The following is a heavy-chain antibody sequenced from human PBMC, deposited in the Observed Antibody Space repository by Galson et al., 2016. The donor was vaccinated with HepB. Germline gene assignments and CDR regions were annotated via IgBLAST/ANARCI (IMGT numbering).Heavy chain of an antibody. V-gene: IGHV4-61*02. CDR3: ARQRDNIGYDSSFDF. CDR1: GGSISSGSYY. J-gene: IGHJ4*02. D-gene: IGHD5-12*01. CDR2: IYTSGST. Sequence: TLSLTCTVSGGSISSGSYYWSWIRQPAGKGLEWIGRIYTSGSTSYNPSLKSRVTISVDTSKDQFSLKLTSVIAADTAVYFCARQRDNIGYDSSFDFWGQGILVTVSS.